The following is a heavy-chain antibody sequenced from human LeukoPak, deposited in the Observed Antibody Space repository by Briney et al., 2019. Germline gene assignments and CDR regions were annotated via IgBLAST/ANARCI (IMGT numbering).Heavy chain of an antibody. J-gene: IGHJ4*02. Sequence: SETLSLTCTVSGGSISSYYWSWIRQPAGKGLEYLGRIYSTGSTNYNPSLRSRVTISVDTSKNHFSLKLSSVTAADTAVYYCARDQTYSGSGIYTYFDYWGQGILVTVSS. D-gene: IGHD3-10*01. CDR3: ARDQTYSGSGIYTYFDY. V-gene: IGHV4-4*07. CDR1: GGSISSYY. CDR2: IYSTGST.